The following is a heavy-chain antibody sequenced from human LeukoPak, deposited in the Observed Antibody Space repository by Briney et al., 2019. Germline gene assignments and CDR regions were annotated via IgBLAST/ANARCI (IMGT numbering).Heavy chain of an antibody. CDR1: GFTFSSYW. D-gene: IGHD6-13*01. V-gene: IGHV3-74*01. CDR3: ARGYSSSSGFDY. J-gene: IGHJ4*02. Sequence: GGSLSLSCAASGFTFSSYWMHWVRQAPGRRLVWVSRSNIDGSTTTYADSVKGRFTISRDDARNTLYLQMNSLRAEDTAVYYCARGYSSSSGFDYWGQGTLVTVSS. CDR2: SNIDGSTT.